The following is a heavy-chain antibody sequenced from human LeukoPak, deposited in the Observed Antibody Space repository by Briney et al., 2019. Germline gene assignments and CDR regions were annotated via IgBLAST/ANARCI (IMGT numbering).Heavy chain of an antibody. CDR3: AREVEDYYFDY. CDR1: GGSISSGGYY. CDR2: IYYSGST. D-gene: IGHD5-24*01. J-gene: IGHJ4*02. Sequence: SETLSLTCTVSGGSISSGGYYWSRIRQHPGKGLEWIGYIYYSGSTYYNPSLKSRVTISVDTSKNQFSLKRSSVTAADTAVYYCAREVEDYYFDYWGQGTLVTVSS. V-gene: IGHV4-31*03.